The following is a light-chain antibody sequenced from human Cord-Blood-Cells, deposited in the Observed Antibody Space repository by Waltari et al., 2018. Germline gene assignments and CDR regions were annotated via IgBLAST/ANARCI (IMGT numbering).Light chain of an antibody. CDR3: AAWDDSLSGYV. Sequence: QSVLTQPPSASGTPGQRVTISCYGSSSNIGSNYVYCYQQLPGTAPKLLIYRNNQRPSGVPDRFSGSKSGTSASLAISGLRSEDEADYYCAAWDDSLSGYVFGTGTKVTVL. CDR2: RNN. CDR1: SSNIGSNY. J-gene: IGLJ1*01. V-gene: IGLV1-47*01.